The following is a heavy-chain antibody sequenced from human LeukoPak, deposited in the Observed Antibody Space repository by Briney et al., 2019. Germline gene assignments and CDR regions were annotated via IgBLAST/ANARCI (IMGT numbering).Heavy chain of an antibody. J-gene: IGHJ4*02. CDR2: IYYSGST. CDR3: ASVRHCSGGSCYSSFDY. Sequence: ASETLSLTCTVSGGSISSYYWSWIRQPPGKGLEWIGYIYYSGSTNYNPSLKSRVTISVDTSKNQFSLKLSSVTAADTAIYYCASVRHCSGGSCYSSFDYWGQGALVTVSS. D-gene: IGHD2-15*01. V-gene: IGHV4-59*01. CDR1: GGSISSYY.